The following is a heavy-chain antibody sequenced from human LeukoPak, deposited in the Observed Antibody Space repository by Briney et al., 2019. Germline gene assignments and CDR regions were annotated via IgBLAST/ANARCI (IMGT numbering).Heavy chain of an antibody. D-gene: IGHD3-3*01. J-gene: IGHJ5*02. CDR1: GYTFTSYD. Sequence: ASVKVSCKASGYTFTSYDINWVRQAPGQGLEWMGWISAYNGNTNYAQKLQGRVTMTTDTPTSTAYMELRSLRSDDTAVYYCARLYDFWSGSVDPWGQGTLVTVSS. CDR2: ISAYNGNT. V-gene: IGHV1-18*01. CDR3: ARLYDFWSGSVDP.